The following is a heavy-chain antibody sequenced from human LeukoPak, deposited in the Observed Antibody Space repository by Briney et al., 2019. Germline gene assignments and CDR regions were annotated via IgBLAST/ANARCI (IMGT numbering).Heavy chain of an antibody. CDR2: INPNSGGT. J-gene: IGHJ5*02. Sequence: ASVKVSCKAFGYTFTGYYMHWVRQAPGQGLEWMGWINPNSGGTNYAQKFQGRVTMTRDTSISTAYMELSRLRSDDTAVYYCARVGATTLGWFDPWGQGTLVTVSS. CDR1: GYTFTGYY. D-gene: IGHD1-26*01. V-gene: IGHV1-2*02. CDR3: ARVGATTLGWFDP.